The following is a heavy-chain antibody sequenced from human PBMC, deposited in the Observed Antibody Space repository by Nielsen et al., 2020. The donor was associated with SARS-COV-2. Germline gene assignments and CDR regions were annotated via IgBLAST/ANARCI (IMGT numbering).Heavy chain of an antibody. CDR3: ARDAFSYYYDSSGYKPWFDP. CDR1: GGSISSYY. D-gene: IGHD3-22*01. J-gene: IGHJ5*02. V-gene: IGHV4-59*12. CDR2: IYYSGST. Sequence: SETLSLTCTVSGGSISSYYWSWIRQPPGEGLEWIGYIYYSGSTNYNPSLKSRVTISVDTSKNQFSLKLSSVTAADTAVYYCARDAFSYYYDSSGYKPWFDPWGQGTLVTASS.